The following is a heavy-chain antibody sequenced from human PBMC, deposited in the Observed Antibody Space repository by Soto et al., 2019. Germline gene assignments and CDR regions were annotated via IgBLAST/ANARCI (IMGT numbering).Heavy chain of an antibody. CDR2: INHSGRV. D-gene: IGHD3-22*01. Sequence: PSETLSLTCAVYGGSFSGHSWTWIRQSPGKGREWIGDINHSGRVNYSPSLKSRVTISLDTSKNQFSLTLSAVTAADTAMYYCSTRAYDTNGYYRFDPWGQGTLVTVSS. J-gene: IGHJ5*01. CDR1: GGSFSGHS. CDR3: STRAYDTNGYYRFDP. V-gene: IGHV4-34*01.